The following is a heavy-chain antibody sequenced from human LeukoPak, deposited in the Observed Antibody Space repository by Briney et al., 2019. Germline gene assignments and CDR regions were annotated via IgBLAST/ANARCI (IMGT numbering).Heavy chain of an antibody. D-gene: IGHD6-13*01. V-gene: IGHV1-8*01. Sequence: GASVKVSCKASGYTFTSYDTDWVRQATGQGLEWMGWMNPNSGNTGYAQKFQGRVTMTRNTSISTAYMELSSLRSEDTAVYYCARGVIAAASTDWFDPWGQGTLVTVSS. J-gene: IGHJ5*02. CDR3: ARGVIAAASTDWFDP. CDR1: GYTFTSYD. CDR2: MNPNSGNT.